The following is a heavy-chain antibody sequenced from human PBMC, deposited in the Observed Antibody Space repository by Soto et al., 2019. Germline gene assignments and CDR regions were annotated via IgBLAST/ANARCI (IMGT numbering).Heavy chain of an antibody. CDR2: MYWGEDK. D-gene: IGHD5-12*01. CDR3: AHRPRGYAYYFDC. CDR1: GFSLSTRGVS. J-gene: IGHJ4*02. Sequence: QITLKESGPTLVKPTQTLTLTCTSSGFSLSTRGVSVGGFSQPPGKALEWLAIMYWGEDKWYCPSLKCKHTTTDDTSSHQVVLTIPHMDPVGTATYYVAHRPRGYAYYFDCWGQGTRVNVSS. V-gene: IGHV2-5*02.